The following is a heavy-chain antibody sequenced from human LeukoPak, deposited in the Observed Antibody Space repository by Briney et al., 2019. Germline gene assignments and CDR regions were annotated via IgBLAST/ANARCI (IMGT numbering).Heavy chain of an antibody. Sequence: ASVKVSCKASGYTFTSYGISWVRQAPGQGLEWMGWISAYNGNTNYAQKLQGRVTVTTDTSTSTAYMELRSLRSDNTAVYYCARPNRIYYGSGSRGSDWFDPWGQGTLVTVSS. J-gene: IGHJ5*02. V-gene: IGHV1-18*01. D-gene: IGHD3-10*01. CDR1: GYTFTSYG. CDR3: ARPNRIYYGSGSRGSDWFDP. CDR2: ISAYNGNT.